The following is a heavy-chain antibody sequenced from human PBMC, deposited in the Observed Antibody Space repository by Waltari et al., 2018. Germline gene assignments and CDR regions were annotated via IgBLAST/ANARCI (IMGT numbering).Heavy chain of an antibody. D-gene: IGHD3-3*01. V-gene: IGHV2-5*01. J-gene: IGHJ3*02. CDR3: AHSRSITIFGVVIIRDAFDI. Sequence: QITLKESGPTLVKPTQTLTLTCTFSGFSLSTSGVGVGWIRQPPGKALEWLARIYWNDDKRYSPSPKSRLTITKDTSKNQVVLTMTNMDPVDTATYYCAHSRSITIFGVVIIRDAFDIWGQGTMVTVSS. CDR2: IYWNDDK. CDR1: GFSLSTSGVG.